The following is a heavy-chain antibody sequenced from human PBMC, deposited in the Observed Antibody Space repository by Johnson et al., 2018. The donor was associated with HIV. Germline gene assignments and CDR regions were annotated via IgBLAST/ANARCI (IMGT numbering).Heavy chain of an antibody. J-gene: IGHJ3*02. CDR2: ISWNSGSI. CDR3: ARDNIVLMVGGAFDI. Sequence: VQLVESGGGVVRPGGSLRLSCAASGFTFDDYGMSWVRQAPGKGLEWVSGISWNSGSIGYADSVKGRFTISRDNAKNSLYLQMNSLRAEDTAVYYCARDNIVLMVGGAFDIWGQGTMVTVSS. V-gene: IGHV3-20*04. CDR1: GFTFDDYG. D-gene: IGHD2-8*01.